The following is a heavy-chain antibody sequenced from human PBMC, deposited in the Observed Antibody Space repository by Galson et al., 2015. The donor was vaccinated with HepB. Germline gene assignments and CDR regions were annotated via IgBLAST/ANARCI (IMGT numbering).Heavy chain of an antibody. CDR1: GFTVSSNY. J-gene: IGHJ4*02. Sequence: SLRLSCAASGFTVSSNYMSWVRQAPGKGLEWVSVIYSGGSTYYADSVKGRFTISRDNSENTLYLQMNSLRAEDTAVYYCARGGVVRYHFDYWGQGTLVTVSS. D-gene: IGHD4-17*01. V-gene: IGHV3-66*01. CDR3: ARGGVVRYHFDY. CDR2: IYSGGST.